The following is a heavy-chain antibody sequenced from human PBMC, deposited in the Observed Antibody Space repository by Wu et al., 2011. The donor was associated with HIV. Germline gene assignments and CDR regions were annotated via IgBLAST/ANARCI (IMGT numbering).Heavy chain of an antibody. V-gene: IGHV1-18*01. CDR3: ARDXPPVGATREGFDI. CDR1: YG. D-gene: IGHD1-26*01. Sequence: YGVSWVRQAPGQGLEWMGWISAYSGNTNYAQIFQGRVTMTTDTSTSTAYMELRSLRSDDTAVYYCARDXPPVGATREGFDIWGQGTMVTVSS. CDR2: ISAYSGNT. J-gene: IGHJ3*02.